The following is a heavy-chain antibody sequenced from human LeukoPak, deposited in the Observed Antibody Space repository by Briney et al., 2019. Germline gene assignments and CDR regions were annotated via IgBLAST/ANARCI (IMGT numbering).Heavy chain of an antibody. CDR2: ISYDGSNK. Sequence: PGGSLRLSCAASGFTFSDYYMSWIRQAPGKGLEWVAVISYDGSNKYYADSVKGRFTISRDNSKNTLYLQMNSLRAEDTAVYYCAKGAYGDYAGMGIALDYWGQGTLVTVSS. CDR3: AKGAYGDYAGMGIALDY. J-gene: IGHJ4*02. D-gene: IGHD4-17*01. CDR1: GFTFSDYY. V-gene: IGHV3-30*18.